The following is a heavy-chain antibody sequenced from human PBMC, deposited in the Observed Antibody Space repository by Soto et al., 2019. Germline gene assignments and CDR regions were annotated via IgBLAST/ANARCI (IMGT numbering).Heavy chain of an antibody. CDR1: GFTFSSYA. Sequence: VGSLRLSCAASGFTFSSYAMSWVRQAPGKGLEWVSAISGSGGSTYYADSVKGRFTISRDNSKNTLYLQMNSLRAEDTAVYYCAKEIVVVVAASMAFGYWGQGTLVTVSS. CDR3: AKEIVVVVAASMAFGY. V-gene: IGHV3-23*01. CDR2: ISGSGGST. D-gene: IGHD2-15*01. J-gene: IGHJ4*02.